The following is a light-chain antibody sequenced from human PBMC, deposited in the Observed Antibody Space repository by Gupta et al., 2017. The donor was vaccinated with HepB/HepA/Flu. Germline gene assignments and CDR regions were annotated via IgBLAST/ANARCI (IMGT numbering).Light chain of an antibody. V-gene: IGLV2-14*03. J-gene: IGLJ2*01. Sequence: QSALTQPASVSGSPGQSITISCTGTSSDVGGYNYVSWYQQHPGKAPKVMIYDVSNRPSGVSNRFSGSKSGNTASLTISALQAEDEAHYYCSSYTSSNIVVFGGGTKVTVL. CDR3: SSYTSSNIVV. CDR2: DVS. CDR1: SSDVGGYNY.